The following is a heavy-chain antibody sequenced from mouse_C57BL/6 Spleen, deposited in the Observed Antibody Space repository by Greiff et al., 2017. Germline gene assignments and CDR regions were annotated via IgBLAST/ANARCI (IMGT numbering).Heavy chain of an antibody. CDR3: ARSETGYYFDY. Sequence: VKLQESGAELVKPGASVKISCKASGYAFSSYWMNWVKQRPGKGLEWIGQIYPGDGDTNYNGKFKGKATLTADKSSSTAYMQLSSLTSEDSAVYFCARSETGYYFDYWGQGTTLTVSS. D-gene: IGHD4-1*01. V-gene: IGHV1-80*01. J-gene: IGHJ2*01. CDR2: IYPGDGDT. CDR1: GYAFSSYW.